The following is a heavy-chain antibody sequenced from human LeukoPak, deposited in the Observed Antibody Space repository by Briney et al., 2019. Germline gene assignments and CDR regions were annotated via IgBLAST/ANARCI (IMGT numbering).Heavy chain of an antibody. Sequence: GGSLRLSCAASGFTFSSYWMSWVRQAPGKGLEWVANIKQDGSEKYYVDSVKGRFTISRDNAKNSLYLQMNSLRAEDTALYYCAKDRDSSGWKLGYYFDYWGQGTLVTVSS. J-gene: IGHJ4*02. V-gene: IGHV3-7*03. CDR1: GFTFSSYW. D-gene: IGHD6-19*01. CDR2: IKQDGSEK. CDR3: AKDRDSSGWKLGYYFDY.